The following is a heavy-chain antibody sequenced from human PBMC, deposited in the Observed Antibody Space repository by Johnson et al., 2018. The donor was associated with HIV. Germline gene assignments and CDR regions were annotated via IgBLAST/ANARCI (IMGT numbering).Heavy chain of an antibody. CDR3: AKDRNYDILSI. D-gene: IGHD3-9*01. CDR1: GFTFSGSA. J-gene: IGHJ3*02. CDR2: IRSKANSYAT. V-gene: IGHV3-73*01. Sequence: VQLVESGGGLVQPGGSLKLSCAASGFTFSGSAMHWVRQASGKGLEWVGRIRSKANSYATAYAASVKGRFTISRDNAKNTLYLQMNSLRAEDTAVYYCAKDRNYDILSIWGQGTVVTVSS.